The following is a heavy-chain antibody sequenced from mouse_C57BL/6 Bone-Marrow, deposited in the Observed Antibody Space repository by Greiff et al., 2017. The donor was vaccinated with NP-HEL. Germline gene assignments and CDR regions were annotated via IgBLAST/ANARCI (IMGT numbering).Heavy chain of an antibody. D-gene: IGHD2-5*01. Sequence: VQLQQPGAELVRPGTSVKLSCKASGYTFTSYWMHWVKQRPGQGLEWIGVIDPSDSYTNYNQKFKGKATLTVDTSSSTAYMQLSSLTSEDSAVYYGARLYSNYVAWFAYWGQGTLVTVSA. CDR1: GYTFTSYW. J-gene: IGHJ3*01. V-gene: IGHV1-59*01. CDR2: IDPSDSYT. CDR3: ARLYSNYVAWFAY.